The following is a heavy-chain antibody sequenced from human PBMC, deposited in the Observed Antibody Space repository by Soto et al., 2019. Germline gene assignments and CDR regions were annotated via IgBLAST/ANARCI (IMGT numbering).Heavy chain of an antibody. CDR3: AREHDFANGYSFDY. Sequence: HVQLVQSGAEVKKPGASVKVSCKASGYTFTDYAIPWVRQAPGKRLEWMGWINAGNGNTKYSQKFQDRVTITRDTSASTAYIELSSLRSEATAVYYWAREHDFANGYSFDYWGQGTLVTVSS. D-gene: IGHD3-3*01. CDR1: GYTFTDYA. CDR2: INAGNGNT. J-gene: IGHJ4*02. V-gene: IGHV1-3*01.